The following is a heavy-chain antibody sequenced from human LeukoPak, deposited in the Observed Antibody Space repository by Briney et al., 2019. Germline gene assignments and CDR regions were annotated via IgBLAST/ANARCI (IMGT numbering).Heavy chain of an antibody. J-gene: IGHJ4*02. CDR1: GGSISSYY. CDR3: ARGEWDLLFDY. Sequence: SGTLSLTCTVSGGSISSYYWSWIRQPPGKGLERMGYVFYGGTTNYNPSLKNRVTISVDTSNNQFSLTLSSVTAADTAVYYCARGEWDLLFDYWGQGTLVTVSS. D-gene: IGHD1-26*01. CDR2: VFYGGTT. V-gene: IGHV4-59*01.